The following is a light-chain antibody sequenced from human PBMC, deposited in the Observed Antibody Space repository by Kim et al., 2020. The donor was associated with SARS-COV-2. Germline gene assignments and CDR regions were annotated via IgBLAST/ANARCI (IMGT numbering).Light chain of an antibody. V-gene: IGKV3-11*01. CDR3: QQRSAWPLT. CDR2: DVS. CDR1: ESVRSY. J-gene: IGKJ4*01. Sequence: LYPGERATPSCRASESVRSYLGWYQRKPGQTPRLLIYDVSNRATGIPARFSGSGSGTDFTLTISSLEPEDFAVYYCQQRSAWPLTFGGGTKVDIK.